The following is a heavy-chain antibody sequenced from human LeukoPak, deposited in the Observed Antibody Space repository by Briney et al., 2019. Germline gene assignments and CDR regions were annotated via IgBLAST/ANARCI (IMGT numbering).Heavy chain of an antibody. D-gene: IGHD3/OR15-3a*01. J-gene: IGHJ4*02. CDR2: IESDGRT. Sequence: GGSLRLSCAASGVTLSSHWMRWVRHVPGKGLVSVSRIESDGRTAYADSVKGRFIISRDNAKITLYLQMNSLRVEDTAVYYCARDGRGPDYWGQGTLVTVSS. CDR3: ARDGRGPDY. V-gene: IGHV3-74*01. CDR1: GVTLSSHW.